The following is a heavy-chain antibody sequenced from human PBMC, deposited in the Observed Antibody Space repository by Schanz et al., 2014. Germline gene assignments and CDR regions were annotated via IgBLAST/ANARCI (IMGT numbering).Heavy chain of an antibody. CDR1: GFTFSDHH. D-gene: IGHD2-2*01. V-gene: IGHV3-72*01. Sequence: EVQVVESGGGLVQPGGSLRLSCAASGFTFSDHHMDWVRQAPGKGLERLGRTRNKANSYTTGYAASVKGRFTISRDESKNSLYLQMNSLKTEDTAVYYCARGGYCSRTSCYFKGGWFDPWGQGTLVTVSS. CDR2: TRNKANSYTT. J-gene: IGHJ5*02. CDR3: ARGGYCSRTSCYFKGGWFDP.